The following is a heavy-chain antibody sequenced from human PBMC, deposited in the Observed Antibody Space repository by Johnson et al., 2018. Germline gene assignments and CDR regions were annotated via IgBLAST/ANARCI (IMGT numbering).Heavy chain of an antibody. CDR3: AREIYYKTTAYYFDS. Sequence: QVQLGQSGGAVVQHGRSMRLSCAASGFTFSTYAMHWVRQAPGKGLEWVAVITFDGDNKFYADSVKGRITISRDDSNNTLYLQMNSLRVEDTAMYYCAREIYYKTTAYYFDSWGQGTLVTVSS. V-gene: IGHV3-30*03. D-gene: IGHD3-10*01. J-gene: IGHJ4*02. CDR1: GFTFSTYA. CDR2: ITFDGDNK.